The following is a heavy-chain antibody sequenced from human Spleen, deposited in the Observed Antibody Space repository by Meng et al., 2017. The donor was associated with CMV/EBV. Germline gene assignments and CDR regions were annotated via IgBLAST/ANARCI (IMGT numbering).Heavy chain of an antibody. D-gene: IGHD3-9*01. CDR2: INHSGST. J-gene: IGHJ4*02. CDR3: ARSRQYYDILTGYSPFFDY. V-gene: IGHV4-34*01. CDR1: GGSFSGYY. Sequence: SQTLSLTCAVSGGSFSGYYWSWIRQPPGKGLEWIGEINHSGSTNYNPSLKSRVTISVDTSKNQFSLKLSSVTAADTAVYYCARSRQYYDILTGYSPFFDYWVQGTLVTVSS.